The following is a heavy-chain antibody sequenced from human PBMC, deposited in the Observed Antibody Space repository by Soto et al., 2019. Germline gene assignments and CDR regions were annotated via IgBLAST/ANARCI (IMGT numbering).Heavy chain of an antibody. V-gene: IGHV1-69*01. CDR1: GGTFSSYA. Sequence: QVQLVQSGAEVKKPGSSVNVSCKDSGGTFSSYAISWVRQAPGQGLEWMGGIIPIFGTANYAQKFQGRVTIAADESTSTAYMQLSSLRSEDTAVYYCARGRAAAGKIDAFDIWRQGTMVIVAS. D-gene: IGHD6-13*01. CDR3: ARGRAAAGKIDAFDI. CDR2: IIPIFGTA. J-gene: IGHJ3*02.